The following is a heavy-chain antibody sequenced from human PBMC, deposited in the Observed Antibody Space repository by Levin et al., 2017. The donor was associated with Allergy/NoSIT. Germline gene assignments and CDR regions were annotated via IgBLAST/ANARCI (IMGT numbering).Heavy chain of an antibody. CDR1: GYTFTNYW. CDR2: IDPSDSYT. D-gene: IGHD3-3*01. Sequence: KVSCKGSGYTFTNYWISWVRQMPGKGLEWMGRIDPSDSYTNYSPSFEGHVTISVDKSITTAYLQWSSLRASDTAMYYCARLNPYDFSSGYHPDDHWGQGTLVTVSS. CDR3: ARLNPYDFSSGYHPDDH. V-gene: IGHV5-10-1*01. J-gene: IGHJ5*02.